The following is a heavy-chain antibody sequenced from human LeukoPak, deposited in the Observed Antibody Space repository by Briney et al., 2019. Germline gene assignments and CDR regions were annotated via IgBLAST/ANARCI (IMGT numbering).Heavy chain of an antibody. J-gene: IGHJ4*02. CDR2: ISSSGSTI. V-gene: IGHV3-11*01. Sequence: PGGSLRLSCAASGFTFSDYYMSGIRQAPGKGLECVSYISSSGSTIYYADSVKGRFTISRDNAKNSLYLQMNSLRAEDTAVYYCARDKRYSSGSGDYWGQGTLVTVSS. D-gene: IGHD6-19*01. CDR3: ARDKRYSSGSGDY. CDR1: GFTFSDYY.